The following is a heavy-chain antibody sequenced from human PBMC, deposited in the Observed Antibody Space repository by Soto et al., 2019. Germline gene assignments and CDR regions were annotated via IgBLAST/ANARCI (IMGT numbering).Heavy chain of an antibody. D-gene: IGHD6-13*01. J-gene: IGHJ4*02. Sequence: EVQLLESGGGLVQPGESLRLSCAVSGFTFSNYAMSWVRQVPGKGLEWVXTIXXXGXSXYYADSVKGRFTISRDNSKXXXXXXXXXXXXXXXXXXXXXXQQMRDIRAFDYWGQGTLVTVSS. CDR2: IXXXGXSX. V-gene: IGHV3-23*01. CDR1: GFTFSNYA. CDR3: XXQQMRDIRAFDY.